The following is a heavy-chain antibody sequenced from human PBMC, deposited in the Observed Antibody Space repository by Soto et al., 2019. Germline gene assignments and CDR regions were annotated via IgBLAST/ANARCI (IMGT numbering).Heavy chain of an antibody. D-gene: IGHD3-10*01. J-gene: IGHJ4*02. CDR3: AREKNGSEKYFDY. Sequence: LTCTVSGGSISSGGYYWSWVRQHPGKGLEWIGYIYYSGSTYYNPSLKSRVTISVDTSKNQFSLKLSSVTAADTAVYYCAREKNGSEKYFDYWGQGTLVTVSS. V-gene: IGHV4-31*03. CDR1: GGSISSGGYY. CDR2: IYYSGST.